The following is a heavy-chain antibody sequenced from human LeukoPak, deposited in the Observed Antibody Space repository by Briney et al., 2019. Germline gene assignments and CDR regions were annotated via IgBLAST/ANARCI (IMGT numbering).Heavy chain of an antibody. V-gene: IGHV3-7*01. D-gene: IGHD3-3*01. CDR3: ADLGDTD. Sequence: PGESLRLSCTASGFTFTNAWMSWVGQAPGKGLEWVATISGDGNYKHYVDSVRGRFTISRDNAKSSVYLEMKTLRVEDTAVYYCADLGDTDLGQGTLVTVSS. J-gene: IGHJ4*02. CDR2: ISGDGNYK. CDR1: GFTFTNAW.